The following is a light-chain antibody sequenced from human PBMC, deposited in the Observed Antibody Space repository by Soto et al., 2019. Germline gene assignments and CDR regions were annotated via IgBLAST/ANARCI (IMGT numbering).Light chain of an antibody. CDR1: QGIRND. J-gene: IGKJ5*01. CDR2: AAS. CDR3: LQHYIYPIT. V-gene: IGKV1-17*01. Sequence: DIQLTQSPSSLSASVGDRVTITCRASQGIRNDLAWYQQIPGKAPKRLIYAASSLQSGVTSRFSGTGSGTEFTLTISSLQPEDFATYYCLQHYIYPITFGQGTRLEIK.